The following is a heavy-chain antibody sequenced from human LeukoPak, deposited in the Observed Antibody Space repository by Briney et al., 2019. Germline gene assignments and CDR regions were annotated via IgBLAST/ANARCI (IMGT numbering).Heavy chain of an antibody. D-gene: IGHD4-11*01. J-gene: IGHJ3*02. CDR2: IYSGGST. CDR3: ARVLTTWDAFDI. V-gene: IGHV3-53*01. CDR1: GFTFSSFW. Sequence: GGSLRLSCAASGFTFSSFWMSWVRQAPGKGLEWVSVIYSGGSTYYADSVKGRFTISRDNSKNTLYLQMNSLRAEDTAVYYCARVLTTWDAFDIWGQGTMVTVSS.